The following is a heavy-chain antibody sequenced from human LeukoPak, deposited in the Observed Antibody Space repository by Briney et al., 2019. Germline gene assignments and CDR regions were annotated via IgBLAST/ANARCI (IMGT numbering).Heavy chain of an antibody. CDR1: GYTFTSYA. Sequence: SVKVSCKASGYTFTSYAISWVRQAPGQGLEWMGGIIPIFGTANYAQKFQGRVTITTDESTSTAYMELSSLRSEDTAVYYCASEAMADAFDIWGQGTMVTVSS. CDR2: IIPIFGTA. V-gene: IGHV1-69*05. J-gene: IGHJ3*02. D-gene: IGHD5-18*01. CDR3: ASEAMADAFDI.